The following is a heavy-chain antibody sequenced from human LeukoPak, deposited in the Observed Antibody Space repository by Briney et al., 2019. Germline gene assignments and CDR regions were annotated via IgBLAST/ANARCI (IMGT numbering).Heavy chain of an antibody. CDR1: GGSLNGHY. Sequence: PSETLSLTCAVYGGSLNGHYWSWIRQSPGKGLEWIGEGSDIGGTKFNPSLKSRVSISADTSKNQFSLKLTSMTAADTAVYYCARAGSDFWSGQYYYYYMDVWGKGTTVTVSS. D-gene: IGHD3-3*01. CDR3: ARAGSDFWSGQYYYYYMDV. CDR2: GSDIGGT. J-gene: IGHJ6*03. V-gene: IGHV4-34*01.